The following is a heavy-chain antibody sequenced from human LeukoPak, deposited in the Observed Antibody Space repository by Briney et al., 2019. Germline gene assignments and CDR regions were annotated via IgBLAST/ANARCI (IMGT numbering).Heavy chain of an antibody. CDR2: IGGSGAKT. D-gene: IGHD6-19*01. V-gene: IGHV3-23*01. CDR1: GFTFNRNA. J-gene: IGHJ4*02. Sequence: GGSLRLSCAASGFTFNRNAISWVRQAPGKGLEWVSTIGGSGAKTFYADSVKGRFTISRDNSKNMVHLQMNSLTGEDTALYYCVRRGDASSGWGDHDFWGQGALVTVSS. CDR3: VRRGDASSGWGDHDF.